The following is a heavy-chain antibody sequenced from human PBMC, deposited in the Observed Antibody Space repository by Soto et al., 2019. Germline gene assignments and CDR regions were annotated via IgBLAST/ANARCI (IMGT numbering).Heavy chain of an antibody. J-gene: IGHJ4*02. CDR2: VYYSGST. V-gene: IGHV4-39*01. D-gene: IGHD3-9*01. Sequence: SETLSLTCTVSGGSVSSSSYYRGWVRQPPGKGLEWIGSVYYSGSTYYNPSLESRVTISVDKSKNQFPLKLMSLSAADTAVYYCGRLEGLATISYYFDYWGQGALVTVSS. CDR1: GGSVSSSSYY. CDR3: GRLEGLATISYYFDY.